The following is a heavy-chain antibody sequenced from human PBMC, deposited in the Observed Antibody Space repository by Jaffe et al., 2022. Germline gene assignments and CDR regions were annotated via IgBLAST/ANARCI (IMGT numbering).Heavy chain of an antibody. CDR2: IYPGDSTT. D-gene: IGHD6-19*01. Sequence: EVQLVQSGAEVKEPGESLKISCKGSGYRFPSTWIGWVRQVPGKGLEWMAIIYPGDSTTTYSPSFEGQVTISADTSITTAYLQWSSLKASDTAVYYCARLEQFSGTHYFDYWGQGTLVTVSS. J-gene: IGHJ4*02. CDR3: ARLEQFSGTHYFDY. V-gene: IGHV5-51*03. CDR1: GYRFPSTW.